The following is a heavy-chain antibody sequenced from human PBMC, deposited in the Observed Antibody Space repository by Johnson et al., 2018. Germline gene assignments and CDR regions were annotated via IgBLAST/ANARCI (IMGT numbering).Heavy chain of an antibody. CDR3: ARGVRRAARPRDSYYYMDV. CDR2: ISHSGST. J-gene: IGHJ6*03. Sequence: QVQLQEAGPGVVKPSETLSLTCTVSAGSIRSDYWNWIRQAPGKRLEWIGYISHSGSTGYNPSLMRRVTILAATSKNQFSLNRNSVNAAATAVYYCARGVRRAARPRDSYYYMDVWGKGTTVIVSS. D-gene: IGHD6-6*01. CDR1: AGSIRSDY. V-gene: IGHV4-59*01.